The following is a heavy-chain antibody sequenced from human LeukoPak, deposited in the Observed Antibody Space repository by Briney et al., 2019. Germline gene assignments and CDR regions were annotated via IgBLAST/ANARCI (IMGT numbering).Heavy chain of an antibody. J-gene: IGHJ4*02. Sequence: GGSLRLFCAASGFTFSDYYITWIRQAPGKGLEWVSYISSSNSYTNYADSVKGRFTISRDNARNSLYLQVNSLRAEDTAVYYCARGLPYSSSPLEYWGQGTLDTVSS. V-gene: IGHV3-11*06. CDR3: ARGLPYSSSPLEY. CDR1: GFTFSDYY. CDR2: ISSSNSYT. D-gene: IGHD6-13*01.